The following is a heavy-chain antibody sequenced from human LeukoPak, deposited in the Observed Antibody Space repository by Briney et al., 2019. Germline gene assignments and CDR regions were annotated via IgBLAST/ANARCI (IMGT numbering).Heavy chain of an antibody. Sequence: GGSLRLSCAASGFTFSDYYMSWIRQAPGKGLEGVSYISSSGSTIYYADSVKGRFTISRDNAKNSLYLQMNSLRAEDTAVYYCARTSYLYWYFDLWGRGTLVTVSS. CDR3: ARTSYLYWYFDL. CDR1: GFTFSDYY. J-gene: IGHJ2*01. CDR2: ISSSGSTI. V-gene: IGHV3-11*01. D-gene: IGHD1-26*01.